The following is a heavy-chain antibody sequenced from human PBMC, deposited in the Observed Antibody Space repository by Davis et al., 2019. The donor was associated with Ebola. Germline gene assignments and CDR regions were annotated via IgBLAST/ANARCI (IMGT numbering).Heavy chain of an antibody. CDR1: GGTFTNYA. D-gene: IGHD3-22*01. J-gene: IGHJ5*02. Sequence: SVKVSCKASGGTFTNYAFSWVRQAPGQGLEWMGGIIPISGTTDYAQKFQGRVTITADKSTSTAYMELSSLRSDETAMYYCARAPFDYYDSSGNYHHWFDPWGQGTLVTVSS. CDR2: IIPISGTT. V-gene: IGHV1-69*06. CDR3: ARAPFDYYDSSGNYHHWFDP.